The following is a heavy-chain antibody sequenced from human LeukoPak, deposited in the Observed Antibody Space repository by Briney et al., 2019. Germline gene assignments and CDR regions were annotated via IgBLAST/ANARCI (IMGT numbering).Heavy chain of an antibody. V-gene: IGHV4-59*01. CDR1: GGSISSYY. D-gene: IGHD3-22*01. CDR3: ARQIYYYDSSGYSYYFDY. CDR2: IYYSGST. J-gene: IGHJ4*02. Sequence: TTSETLSLTCTVSGGSISSYYWNWIRQPPGKGLEWIGYIYYSGSTNYNPSLKSRVTISADTSKKQFSLKLSSVTAADTAVYYCARQIYYYDSSGYSYYFDYWGQGTLVTVSS.